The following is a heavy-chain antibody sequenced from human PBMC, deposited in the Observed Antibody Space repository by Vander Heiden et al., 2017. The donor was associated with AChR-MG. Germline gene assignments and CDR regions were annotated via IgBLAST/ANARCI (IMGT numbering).Heavy chain of an antibody. CDR1: GFTFSSYA. D-gene: IGHD2-2*01. Sequence: EVQLLESGGGLVQPGGSLRLSCAASGFTFSSYAMGWVRQAPGKGLEWVSAISGSGGSTYYADSVKGRFTISRDNSKNTLYLQMNSLRAEDTAVYYCAKSHGQYQLLYYYYYGMDVWGQGTTVTVSS. V-gene: IGHV3-23*01. CDR3: AKSHGQYQLLYYYYYGMDV. J-gene: IGHJ6*02. CDR2: ISGSGGST.